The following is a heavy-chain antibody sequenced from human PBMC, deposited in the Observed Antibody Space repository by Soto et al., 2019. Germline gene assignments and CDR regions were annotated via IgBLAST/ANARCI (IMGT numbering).Heavy chain of an antibody. V-gene: IGHV4-31*03. CDR3: ARAPRLGATAYYYYGMDV. CDR2: IYYSGST. D-gene: IGHD3-10*01. CDR1: GGSISSGGYY. J-gene: IGHJ6*02. Sequence: SETLSLTCTVSGGSISSGGYYWSWIRQHPGKGLEWIGYIYYSGSTYYNPSLKSRVTISVDTSKNQFSLKLSSVTAADTAVYYCARAPRLGATAYYYYGMDVWGQGTTVTVSS.